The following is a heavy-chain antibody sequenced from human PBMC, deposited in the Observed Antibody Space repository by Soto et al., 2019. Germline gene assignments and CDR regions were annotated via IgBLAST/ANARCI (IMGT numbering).Heavy chain of an antibody. J-gene: IGHJ6*02. D-gene: IGHD3-9*01. CDR1: GFTFSSYW. CDR2: IKQDGSEK. V-gene: IGHV3-7*04. Sequence: EVQLVESGGGLVQPGGSLRLSCAASGFTFSSYWMSWVRQAPGKGLEWVANIKQDGSEKYYVDSVKGRFTISRDNAKNSLYLQMNSLRAEDTAVYYCARAHNYDILTGQYYYYGMDVWGQGTTVTVSS. CDR3: ARAHNYDILTGQYYYYGMDV.